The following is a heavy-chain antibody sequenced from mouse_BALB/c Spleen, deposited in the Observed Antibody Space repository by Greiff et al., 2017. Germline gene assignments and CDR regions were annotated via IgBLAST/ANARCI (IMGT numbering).Heavy chain of an antibody. V-gene: IGHV1-15*01. CDR1: GYTFTDYE. CDR2: IDPETGGT. CDR3: TGNYAMDY. D-gene: IGHD4-1*01. Sequence: QVHVKQSGAELVRPGASVTLSCKASGYTFTDYEMHWVKQTPVHGLEWIGAIDPETGGTAYNQKFKGKATLTADKSSSTAYMELRSLTSEDSAVDYCTGNYAMDYWGQGTSVTVSS. J-gene: IGHJ4*01.